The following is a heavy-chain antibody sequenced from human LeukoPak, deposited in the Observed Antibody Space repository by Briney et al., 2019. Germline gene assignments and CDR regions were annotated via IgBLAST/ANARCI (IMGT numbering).Heavy chain of an antibody. CDR3: TRDRRGGSGWAYYYYYMDV. V-gene: IGHV3-74*01. CDR1: EFTFGPYW. J-gene: IGHJ6*03. CDR2: IKSDGSSP. Sequence: GGSLRLSCEASEFTFGPYWMNWVRQAPGRGLVWVSRIKSDGSSPTYADSVKGRFTISRDNAKNTLYLQMDSLRAEDTAVYYCTRDRRGGSGWAYYYYYMDVWGTGTTVTVSS. D-gene: IGHD3-10*01.